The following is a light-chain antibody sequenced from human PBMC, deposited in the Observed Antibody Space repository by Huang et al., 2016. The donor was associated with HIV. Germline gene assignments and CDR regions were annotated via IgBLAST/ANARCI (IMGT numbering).Light chain of an antibody. CDR3: QQYSDWPLT. V-gene: IGKV3-15*01. CDR1: QSVSSN. CDR2: GAS. J-gene: IGKJ3*01. Sequence: EIVMTQSPATLSVSPGERATLSCRASQSVSSNLAWHQQKPGQAPRLLIDGASTRATGIPARFSGSGSGTEFTLTISGLQSEDFAVYYCQQYSDWPLTFGPGTKVDIK.